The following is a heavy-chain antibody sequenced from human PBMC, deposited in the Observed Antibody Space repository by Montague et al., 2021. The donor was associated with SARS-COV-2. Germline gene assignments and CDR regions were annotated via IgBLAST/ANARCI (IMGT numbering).Heavy chain of an antibody. CDR1: GFTFSSYS. V-gene: IGHV3-48*04. J-gene: IGHJ4*01. Sequence: SLRLSCAASGFTFSSYSMNWVRQAPGKGPEWVSYISSSSSTIYYADSVKGRFTISRDNAKNIRYLQMISLRAEDTAVYYCARVLRLGYYDILTGYYRPLDYWGQGTLGT. D-gene: IGHD3-9*01. CDR3: ARVLRLGYYDILTGYYRPLDY. CDR2: ISSSSSTI.